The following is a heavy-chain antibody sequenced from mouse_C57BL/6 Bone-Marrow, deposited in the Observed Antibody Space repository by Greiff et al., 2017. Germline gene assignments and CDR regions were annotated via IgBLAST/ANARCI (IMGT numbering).Heavy chain of an antibody. CDR3: ARCSITTGVRFDC. CDR1: GYTFTDYY. V-gene: IGHV1-26*01. J-gene: IGHJ2*01. Sequence: EVQLQQSGPELVKPGASVKISCKASGYTFTDYYMNWVKQSHGKSLEWIGDINPNNGGTSYNQKFKGKATLTVDKSSSTAYMELRSLTSEDSAVYYCARCSITTGVRFDCWGQGTTLTVSS. D-gene: IGHD1-1*01. CDR2: INPNNGGT.